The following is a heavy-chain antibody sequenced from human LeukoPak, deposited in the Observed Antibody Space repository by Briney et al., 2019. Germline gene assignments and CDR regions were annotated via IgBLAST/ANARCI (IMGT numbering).Heavy chain of an antibody. J-gene: IGHJ4*02. CDR1: GFTFSSYA. D-gene: IGHD2-8*01. CDR3: AREINVDY. V-gene: IGHV3-21*01. Sequence: PGGSLRLSCAASGFTFSSYAMSWVRQAPGKGLEWVSSISSTSSYIHYTDSVKGRFTISRDNAKNSLSLQMNSLRAEDTAVYYCAREINVDYWGQGTLVTVSS. CDR2: ISSTSSYI.